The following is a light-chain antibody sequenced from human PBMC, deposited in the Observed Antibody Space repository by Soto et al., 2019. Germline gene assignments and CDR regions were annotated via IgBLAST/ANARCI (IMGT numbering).Light chain of an antibody. CDR2: SAS. CDR1: QSISDT. CDR3: QQYNNWPWT. J-gene: IGKJ1*01. V-gene: IGKV3-15*01. Sequence: EIVMTQSPATLSVSQVGRSILAFRASQSISDTLAWYQQKPGQAPRLLIYSASRGATGFPARFSGSGSGTDFTLTISSLQSEDFAVYYCQQYNNWPWTFGQGTKVDIK.